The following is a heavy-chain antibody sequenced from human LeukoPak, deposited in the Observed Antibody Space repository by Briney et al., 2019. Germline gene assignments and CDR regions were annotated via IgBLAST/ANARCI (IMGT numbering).Heavy chain of an antibody. CDR3: ARGGNNDFWSAQGWLDP. Sequence: GASVKVSCKASGGAFSTYAISWLRLAPGQGLESMGGIIPIFGTANYAQKFQGRVTITADESTSTAYMELSSLRSEDTAVYYCARGGNNDFWSAQGWLDPLGQGALVTVSS. J-gene: IGHJ5*02. CDR1: GGAFSTYA. D-gene: IGHD3-3*01. CDR2: IIPIFGTA. V-gene: IGHV1-69*13.